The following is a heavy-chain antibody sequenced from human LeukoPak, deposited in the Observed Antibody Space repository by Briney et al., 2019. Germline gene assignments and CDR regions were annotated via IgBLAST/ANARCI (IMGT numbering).Heavy chain of an antibody. D-gene: IGHD2-2*01. CDR3: ARGGGYCSSISCSGFDY. Sequence: SETLSLTCTVSGGSISSGDHYWSWIRQPPGKGLEWIGYIYYSGSTYYNPSLKSRVTISVDTSKNQFSLKLSSVTAADTAVYYCARGGGYCSSISCSGFDYWGQGTLVTVSS. J-gene: IGHJ4*02. CDR2: IYYSGST. V-gene: IGHV4-30-4*08. CDR1: GGSISSGDHY.